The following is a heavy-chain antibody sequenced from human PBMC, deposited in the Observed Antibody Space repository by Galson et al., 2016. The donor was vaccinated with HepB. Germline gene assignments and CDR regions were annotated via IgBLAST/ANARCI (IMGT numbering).Heavy chain of an antibody. CDR2: IKEDGSGL. V-gene: IGHV3-7*03. D-gene: IGHD1-7*01. Sequence: SLRLSCAASGFSFSNYWMSWVRQPPGKGLEWVANIKEDGSGLNYVDSVTGRVTIPRDNARCSLYPQLYSLRAEDMAVYYRAREVPGGTSDFDCWGQGTLVTVSS. CDR1: GFSFSNYW. CDR3: AREVPGGTSDFDC. J-gene: IGHJ4*02.